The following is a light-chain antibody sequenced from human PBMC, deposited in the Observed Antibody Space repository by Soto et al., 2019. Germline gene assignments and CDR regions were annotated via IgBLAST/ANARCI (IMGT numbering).Light chain of an antibody. CDR3: QQYGSSPPYT. V-gene: IGKV3-20*01. CDR1: QSVSSSY. CDR2: CAS. J-gene: IGKJ2*01. Sequence: EIVLTQSPGTLSLSPGEIATLSCRASQSVSSSYLAWYQQKPGQAPRLLIYCASSRATGIPDRFSGSGSGTDLTITISRLEPEDFAVYYCQQYGSSPPYTFGQGTKLEIK.